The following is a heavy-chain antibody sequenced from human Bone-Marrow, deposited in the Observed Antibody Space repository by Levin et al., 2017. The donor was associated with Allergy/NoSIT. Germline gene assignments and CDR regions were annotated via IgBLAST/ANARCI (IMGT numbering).Heavy chain of an antibody. Sequence: GESLKISCAASGFNFRSSGMEWVRQAPGRGLEWLALIWYDGSNKYYRDSVKGRFNISRDNSKNTLYLQMNSLRVEDTAVYYCARSKVASGSGAFDIWGQGTMVTVSS. V-gene: IGHV3-33*01. CDR1: GFNFRSSG. D-gene: IGHD6-19*01. J-gene: IGHJ3*02. CDR3: ARSKVASGSGAFDI. CDR2: IWYDGSNK.